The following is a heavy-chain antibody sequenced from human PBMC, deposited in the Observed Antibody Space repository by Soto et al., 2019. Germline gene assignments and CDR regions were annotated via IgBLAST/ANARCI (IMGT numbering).Heavy chain of an antibody. Sequence: QWHLQESGPGLVKPPETLSLTCAVSGDSTSIPNGGSWSPQPPGKGLELIGEMFARGSSNYNPSLNGRVTISLDTSKNHFSLKLTSLAAADTAIYYCAREGFDHRPDYWGQGIPVTVSS. CDR1: GDSTSIPNG. V-gene: IGHV4-4*03. J-gene: IGHJ4*02. CDR3: AREGFDHRPDY. CDR2: MFARGSS.